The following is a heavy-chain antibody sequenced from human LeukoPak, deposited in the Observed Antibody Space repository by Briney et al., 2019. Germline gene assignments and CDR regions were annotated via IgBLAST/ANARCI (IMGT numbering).Heavy chain of an antibody. V-gene: IGHV1-2*02. CDR1: GYSFTAYY. CDR3: ARADCVGSSCYGMDV. CDR2: INPNTGGT. Sequence: GASVKVSCKASGYSFTAYYMHWVRQAPGQGLEWMGWINPNTGGTNYAQKFQGRVTMTRDTSISTAYMELNSLGSDGTAVYYCARADCVGSSCYGMDVWGQGSTVTVSS. J-gene: IGHJ6*02. D-gene: IGHD6-13*01.